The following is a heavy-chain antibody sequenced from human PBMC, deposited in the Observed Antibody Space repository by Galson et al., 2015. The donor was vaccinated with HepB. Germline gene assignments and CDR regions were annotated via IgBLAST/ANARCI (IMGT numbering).Heavy chain of an antibody. CDR3: ARHSVRSSSWYGGFDY. V-gene: IGHV4-59*08. D-gene: IGHD6-13*01. Sequence: QVQLQESGPGLVKPSETLSLTCTVSGGSISSYYWSWIRQPPGKGLEWIGYIYYSGSTNYNPSLKSRVTISVDTSKNQFSLKLSSVTAADTAVYYCARHSVRSSSWYGGFDYWGQGTLVTVSS. CDR1: GGSISSYY. J-gene: IGHJ4*02. CDR2: IYYSGST.